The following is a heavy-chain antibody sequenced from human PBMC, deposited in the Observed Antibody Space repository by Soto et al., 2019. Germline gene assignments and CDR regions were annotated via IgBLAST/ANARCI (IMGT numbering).Heavy chain of an antibody. CDR2: IYYTGNT. CDR3: ARDNLDGFGVIDP. Sequence: SETLSLTCTVSGGSISSPGYYWGWIRQPPGKGLDWIGNIYYTGNTYYNPSLKSRVTISVDTSRNQFSLKLSSVTAADTAVYYCARDNLDGFGVIDPWGQGTLVTVSS. V-gene: IGHV4-39*07. CDR1: GGSISSPGYY. D-gene: IGHD3-16*01. J-gene: IGHJ5*02.